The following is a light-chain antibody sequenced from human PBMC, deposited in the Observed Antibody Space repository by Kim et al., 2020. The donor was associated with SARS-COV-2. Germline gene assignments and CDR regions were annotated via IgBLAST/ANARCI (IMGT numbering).Light chain of an antibody. V-gene: IGLV1-44*01. Sequence: ELTQPPSASGTPGQRITMSCSGSSSNIGSNPVNWYQQLPGRAPRLLIYNTNQRPSGVPDRFSGSKSGTSASLAISRLQSEDEAEYHCAAWDDSVNGPWVFGGGTKLTVL. J-gene: IGLJ3*02. CDR3: AAWDDSVNGPWV. CDR1: SSNIGSNP. CDR2: NTN.